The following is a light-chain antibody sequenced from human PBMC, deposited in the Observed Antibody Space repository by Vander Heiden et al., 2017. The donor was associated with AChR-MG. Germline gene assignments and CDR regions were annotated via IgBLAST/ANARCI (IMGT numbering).Light chain of an antibody. CDR2: DVS. CDR1: SSDVGGYNY. J-gene: IGLJ3*02. Sequence: QSALTQTRSVSGSPGQSVTISCTGTSSDVGGYNYVSWYQQHPGKAPKLMIYDVSKRPSGVPDRFSGSKSGNTASLTISGLQAEDEADYYCCSYAGSYVFGGGTKL. V-gene: IGLV2-11*01. CDR3: CSYAGSYV.